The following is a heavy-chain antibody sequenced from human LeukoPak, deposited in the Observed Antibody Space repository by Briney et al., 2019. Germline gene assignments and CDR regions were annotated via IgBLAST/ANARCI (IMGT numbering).Heavy chain of an antibody. V-gene: IGHV1-18*01. Sequence: GASVKVSCKASGYTFTSYDISWVRQAPGQGLEWVGWISSYNGNTNSAQKFQGRVTMTTDTSTNTAYMELRRLRSDDTAVYYYERGLRDRSGFGDAFNMWGQGTMVTVSS. D-gene: IGHD3-22*01. CDR1: GYTFTSYD. CDR2: ISSYNGNT. CDR3: ERGLRDRSGFGDAFNM. J-gene: IGHJ3*02.